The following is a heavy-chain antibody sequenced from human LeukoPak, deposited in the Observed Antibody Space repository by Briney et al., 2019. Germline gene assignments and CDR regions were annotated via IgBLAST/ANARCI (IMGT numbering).Heavy chain of an antibody. CDR3: ARDAVPYSGSVPSDY. V-gene: IGHV4-34*01. CDR2: INHSGST. CDR1: GGSFSGYY. Sequence: SETLSLTCAVYGGSFSGYYWSWIRQPPGKGLEWIGEINHSGSTNYNPSLKSRVTISVDTSKNQFSLKLSSVTAADTAVYYCARDAVPYSGSVPSDYWGQGTLVTVSS. D-gene: IGHD1-26*01. J-gene: IGHJ4*02.